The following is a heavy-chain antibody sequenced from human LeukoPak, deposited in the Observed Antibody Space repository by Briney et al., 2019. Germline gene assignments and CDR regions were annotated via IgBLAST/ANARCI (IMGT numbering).Heavy chain of an antibody. J-gene: IGHJ4*02. CDR3: ARGDSSWYFDY. D-gene: IGHD6-13*01. CDR1: GGSFSGYY. Sequence: SETLSLTGAVYGGSFSGYYWSWIRQPPGTGLEWIGEINHSGSTNYSPSLKSRVTISVDTSKNQFSLKLSSVTAADTAVYYCARGDSSWYFDYWGQGTLVTVSS. V-gene: IGHV4-34*01. CDR2: INHSGST.